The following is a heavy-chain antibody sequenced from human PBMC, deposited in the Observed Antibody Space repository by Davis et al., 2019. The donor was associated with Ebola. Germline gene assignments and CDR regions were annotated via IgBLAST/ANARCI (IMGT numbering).Heavy chain of an antibody. Sequence: SVKVSCKASGFTFTSSAVQWVRQARGQRLEWIGWIVVGSGNTNYAQKFQERVTITRDMSTSTAYMELSSLRSEDTAVYYCAADQRVGATDPKAFDIWGQGTTVTVSS. J-gene: IGHJ3*02. D-gene: IGHD1-26*01. CDR2: IVVGSGNT. CDR3: AADQRVGATDPKAFDI. CDR1: GFTFTSSA. V-gene: IGHV1-58*01.